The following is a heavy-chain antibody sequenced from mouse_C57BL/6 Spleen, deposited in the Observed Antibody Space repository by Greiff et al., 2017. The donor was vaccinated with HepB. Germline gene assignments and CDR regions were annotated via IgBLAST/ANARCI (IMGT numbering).Heavy chain of an antibody. CDR3: ARPIRDYDWYFDV. Sequence: EVQVVESGGGLVKPGGSLKLSCAASGFTFSDYGMHWVRQAPEKGLEWVAYISSGSSTIYYADTVKGRFTISRDNAKNTLFLQMTSLRSEDTAMYYCARPIRDYDWYFDVWGTGTTVTVSS. V-gene: IGHV5-17*01. J-gene: IGHJ1*03. D-gene: IGHD2-4*01. CDR1: GFTFSDYG. CDR2: ISSGSSTI.